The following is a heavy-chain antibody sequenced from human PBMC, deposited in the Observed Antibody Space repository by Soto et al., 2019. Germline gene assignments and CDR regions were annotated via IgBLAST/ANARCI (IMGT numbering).Heavy chain of an antibody. CDR1: GYTFSSYG. J-gene: IGHJ3*02. D-gene: IGHD3-22*01. CDR3: ATNRAIDYDSSGYYYVGAFDI. Sequence: GASVKVSCKASGYTFSSYGISWVRQAPGQGLEWMGWISVYNANTNYAQKLQGRVTMTTDTSTSTAYMELRSLTSDDTAVYYCATNRAIDYDSSGYYYVGAFDIWG. CDR2: ISVYNANT. V-gene: IGHV1-18*01.